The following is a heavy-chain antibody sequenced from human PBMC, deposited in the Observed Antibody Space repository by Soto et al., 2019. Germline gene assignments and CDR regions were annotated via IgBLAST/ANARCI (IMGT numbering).Heavy chain of an antibody. V-gene: IGHV4-61*08. D-gene: IGHD3-3*01. J-gene: IGHJ4*02. CDR2: IYHSGST. Sequence: SETLSLTCAVSGGSISSGGYSWSWIRQPPGKGLEWIGYIYHSGSTNYNPSLKSRVTISVDTSKNQFSLKLSSVTAANTAVYYCARSNAYNDVWSGYFDYWGQGTLVTVSS. CDR1: GGSISSGGYS. CDR3: ARSNAYNDVWSGYFDY.